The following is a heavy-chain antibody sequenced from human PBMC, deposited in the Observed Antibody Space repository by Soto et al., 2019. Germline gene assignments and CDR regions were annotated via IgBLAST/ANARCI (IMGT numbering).Heavy chain of an antibody. J-gene: IGHJ5*02. CDR3: ARQGIYCSSTSCYGYNWFDP. D-gene: IGHD2-2*01. CDR2: IYPGDSDT. CDR1: GYSFTSYL. V-gene: IGHV5-51*01. Sequence: GESLKISCKGSGYSFTSYLIGWVRQMPGKGLEWMGIIYPGDSDTRYSPSFQGQVTISADKSISTAYLQWSSLKASGTAMYYCARQGIYCSSTSCYGYNWFDPWGQGTLVTVSS.